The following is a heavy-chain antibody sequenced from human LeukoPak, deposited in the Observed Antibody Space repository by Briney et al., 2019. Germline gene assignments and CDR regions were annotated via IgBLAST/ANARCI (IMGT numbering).Heavy chain of an antibody. CDR3: TRGASPDILTGDY. CDR2: RRKVYGGTP. D-gene: IGHD3-9*01. Sequence: RRKVYGGTPEYAASVKGRFTISRDDSKSIAYLQMNSLKTEDTAVYYCTRGASPDILTGDYWGQGTLVTVSS. J-gene: IGHJ4*02. V-gene: IGHV3-49*02.